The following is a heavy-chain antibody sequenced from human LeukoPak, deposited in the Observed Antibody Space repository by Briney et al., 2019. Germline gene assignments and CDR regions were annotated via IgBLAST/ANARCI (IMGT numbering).Heavy chain of an antibody. J-gene: IGHJ4*02. Sequence: PSETLSLTCTVSGGSIGSYYWSWIRQPPGKGLEWIGYIYYSGSTNYNPSLKSRVTISVDTSKNQFSLNLSSVTAADTAVYFCARIHRWDYYLDYWGQGTLVTVSS. V-gene: IGHV4-59*01. CDR1: GGSIGSYY. CDR2: IYYSGST. D-gene: IGHD1-26*01. CDR3: ARIHRWDYYLDY.